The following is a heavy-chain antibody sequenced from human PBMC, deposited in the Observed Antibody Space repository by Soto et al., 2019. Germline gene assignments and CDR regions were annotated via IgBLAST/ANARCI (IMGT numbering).Heavy chain of an antibody. J-gene: IGHJ4*02. CDR1: GFSFTIYA. D-gene: IGHD1-1*01. CDR3: AKNLQGNWSPEY. Sequence: PGGSLRLSCAAAGFSFTIYAMTWVRQAPGKGLEWVSGITASGGATYYADSVKGRFTISRDNSKNTVYLQMNSLRAEDTALYYCAKNLQGNWSPEYRGQGTLVTVSS. V-gene: IGHV3-23*01. CDR2: ITASGGAT.